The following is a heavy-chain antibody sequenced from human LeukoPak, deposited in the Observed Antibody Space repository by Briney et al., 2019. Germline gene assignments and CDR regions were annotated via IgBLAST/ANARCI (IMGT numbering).Heavy chain of an antibody. CDR2: IYTSGST. CDR3: ARDGMDYDFWSGYYTSGWFDP. CDR1: GGSISSYY. J-gene: IGHJ5*02. Sequence: PSETLSPTCTVSGGSISSYYWSWIRQPAGKGLEWIGRIYTSGSTNYNPSLKSRVTMSVDTSKNQFSLKLSSVTAADTAVYYCARDGMDYDFWSGYYTSGWFDPWGQGTLVTVSS. V-gene: IGHV4-4*07. D-gene: IGHD3-3*01.